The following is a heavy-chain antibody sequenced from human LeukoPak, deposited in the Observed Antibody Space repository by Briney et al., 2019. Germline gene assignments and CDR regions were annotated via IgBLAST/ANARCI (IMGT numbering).Heavy chain of an antibody. CDR3: AKDRADFFDNSGDAFHI. V-gene: IGHV3-23*01. CDR2: ISGSGGVT. Sequence: GGSLRLSCAASGFNFNTYAMNWVRQAPGKGLEWVSVISGSGGVTLYADSLKGRFTISRDNSKNTLYLQMNGLRVEDTAVYYCAKDRADFFDNSGDAFHIWGQGTGVTVSS. D-gene: IGHD3-22*01. J-gene: IGHJ3*02. CDR1: GFNFNTYA.